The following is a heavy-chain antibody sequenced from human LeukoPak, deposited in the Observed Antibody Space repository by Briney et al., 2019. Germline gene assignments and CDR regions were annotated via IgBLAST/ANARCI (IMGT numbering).Heavy chain of an antibody. D-gene: IGHD4-17*01. CDR1: GFTFSSYS. CDR2: ISSISSYI. V-gene: IGHV3-21*01. Sequence: GGSLRLSCAASGFTFSSYSMNWVRQAPGKGLEWVSSISSISSYIYYADSVKGRFTISRDNAKKSLYLKMNSLRAEDTAVYYCARDTVTRGYYYYYGMDVWGEGNTVTVSS. J-gene: IGHJ6*04. CDR3: ARDTVTRGYYYYYGMDV.